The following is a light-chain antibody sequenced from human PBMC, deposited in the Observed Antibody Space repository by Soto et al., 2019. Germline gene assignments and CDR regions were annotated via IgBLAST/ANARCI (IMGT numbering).Light chain of an antibody. CDR3: SSYTSSNTLV. J-gene: IGLJ2*01. V-gene: IGLV2-14*01. CDR2: DVS. CDR1: SSDVGGYNY. Sequence: QSVLTQPASVSGSPGQSITISCTGTSSDVGGYNYVSWYQQYPGKAPKIMVYDVSYRPSGISNRFSGSKSGNTASLTISGLQAEDEAHYYCSSYTSSNTLVFGGGTKVTVL.